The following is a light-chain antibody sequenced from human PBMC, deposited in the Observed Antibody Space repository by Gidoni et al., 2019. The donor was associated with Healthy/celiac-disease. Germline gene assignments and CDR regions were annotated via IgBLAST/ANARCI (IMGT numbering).Light chain of an antibody. CDR1: SSDVGGYNY. CDR3: SSYTSSSTVV. CDR2: DVS. Sequence: QSALTHPASVSCSPGQSITISCTGTSSDVGGYNYVSWYQQHPGKAPKLLIYDVSTRPSGVSNRFSGSKSGNTASLTISGLQAEDEADYYCSSYTSSSTVVFGGGTKLTVL. J-gene: IGLJ2*01. V-gene: IGLV2-14*01.